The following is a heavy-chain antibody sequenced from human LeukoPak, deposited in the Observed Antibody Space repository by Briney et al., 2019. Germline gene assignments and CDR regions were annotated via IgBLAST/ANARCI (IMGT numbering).Heavy chain of an antibody. Sequence: GGSLRLSCAASGFNFSDYALHWVRQAPGKGLQWVALISYDGSQKYYTDSVKPRFTISRGNSDDTLYLHMYSLRPDDTAVYYCARGWIRYFDYWGQGTLVTVSS. J-gene: IGHJ4*02. CDR2: ISYDGSQK. CDR3: ARGWIRYFDY. D-gene: IGHD3-9*01. V-gene: IGHV3-30-3*01. CDR1: GFNFSDYA.